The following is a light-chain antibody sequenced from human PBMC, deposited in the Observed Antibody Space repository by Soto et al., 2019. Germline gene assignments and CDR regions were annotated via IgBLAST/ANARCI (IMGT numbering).Light chain of an antibody. CDR2: GDN. J-gene: IGLJ2*01. Sequence: QAVVTQPPSVSAAPGQKVTISCSGSSSNIGNNYVSWYQQLPGTAPKLLIYGDNKRPSGIPDRFSVSKSGTSATLGITGLQTGDEADYYCGTWDNSLVVFGGGTKVTVL. CDR3: GTWDNSLVV. CDR1: SSNIGNNY. V-gene: IGLV1-51*01.